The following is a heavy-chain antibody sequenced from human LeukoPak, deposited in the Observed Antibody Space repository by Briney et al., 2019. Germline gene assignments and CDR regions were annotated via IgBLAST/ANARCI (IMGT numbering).Heavy chain of an antibody. CDR1: GGSISSSSYY. CDR2: IYYSGST. Sequence: SETLSLTCTVSGGSISSSSYYWGWIRQPPGKGLEWIGSIYYSGSTYYNPSLKSRVTISVDTSKNQFSLKLSSVTAADTAVYYCAITNRSYRDPTDYWGQGTLVTVSS. J-gene: IGHJ4*02. D-gene: IGHD1-14*01. V-gene: IGHV4-39*01. CDR3: AITNRSYRDPTDY.